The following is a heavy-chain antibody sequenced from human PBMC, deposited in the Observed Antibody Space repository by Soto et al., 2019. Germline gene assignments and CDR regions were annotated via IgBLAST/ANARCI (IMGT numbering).Heavy chain of an antibody. J-gene: IGHJ3*02. V-gene: IGHV3-48*01. CDR1: GFTFSSYS. CDR2: ISSSSSTI. D-gene: IGHD4-17*01. Sequence: GSLRLSCAASGFTFSSYSMNWVRQAPGKGLEWVSYISSSSSTIYYADSVKGRFTISRDNAKNSLYLQMNSLRAEDTAVYYCAKIKTTVTPSTFDIWGQGTMVTVSS. CDR3: AKIKTTVTPSTFDI.